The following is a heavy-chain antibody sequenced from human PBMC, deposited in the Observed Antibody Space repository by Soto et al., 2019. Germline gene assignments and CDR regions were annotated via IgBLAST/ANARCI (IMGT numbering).Heavy chain of an antibody. CDR2: INPNSGGT. CDR3: ARGHYYDSSGVNAAYYYYGMDV. J-gene: IGHJ6*02. Sequence: ASVKVSCKASGYTFTGYYMHWVRQAPGQGLEWMGWINPNSGGTNYAQKFQGWVTMTRDTSISTAYMELSRLRSDDTAVYYCARGHYYDSSGVNAAYYYYGMDVWGQGTTVTAP. CDR1: GYTFTGYY. V-gene: IGHV1-2*04. D-gene: IGHD3-22*01.